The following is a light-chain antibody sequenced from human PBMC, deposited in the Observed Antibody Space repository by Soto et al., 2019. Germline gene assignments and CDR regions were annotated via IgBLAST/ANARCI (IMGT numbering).Light chain of an antibody. CDR1: SSDVGAYNY. CDR2: EVS. CDR3: SSYTSSSTYV. Sequence: QSALTQPRSVSGSPGQSVTISCTGTSSDVGAYNYVSWYQQHSGKAPKFMIYEVSNRPSGVSNRFSGSKSGNTASLTISGLQAEDEADYYCSSYTSSSTYVFGTGTKVTVL. J-gene: IGLJ1*01. V-gene: IGLV2-14*01.